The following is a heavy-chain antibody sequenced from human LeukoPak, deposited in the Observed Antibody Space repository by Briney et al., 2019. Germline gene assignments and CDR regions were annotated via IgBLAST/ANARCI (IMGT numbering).Heavy chain of an antibody. V-gene: IGHV3-7*01. Sequence: GGSLRLSCAASGFTFTSHWMSWVRQAPGKGLEWVANINQDGSEKYYVDSVKGRFTFSRDNAKNSLYLQMNSLRAEDTAVYYCARDGPWGQGTLVTVSS. J-gene: IGHJ5*02. CDR1: GFTFTSHW. CDR2: INQDGSEK. CDR3: ARDGP.